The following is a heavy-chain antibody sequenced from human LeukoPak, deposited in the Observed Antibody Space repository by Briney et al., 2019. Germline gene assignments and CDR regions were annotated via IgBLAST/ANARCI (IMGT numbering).Heavy chain of an antibody. CDR3: ARSQYSYGPFDY. J-gene: IGHJ4*02. CDR1: GYTFINYG. Sequence: GASVKVSCKASGYTFINYGISWVRQAPGQGLEWMGWISTYNGNTNGAQKLQGRGTMTTDTSTSTAYMELRSLRSDDTAVYYRARSQYSYGPFDYWGQGTLVTVSS. V-gene: IGHV1-18*01. CDR2: ISTYNGNT. D-gene: IGHD5-18*01.